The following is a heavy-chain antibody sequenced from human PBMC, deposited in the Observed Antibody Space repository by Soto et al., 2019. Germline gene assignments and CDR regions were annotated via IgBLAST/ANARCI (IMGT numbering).Heavy chain of an antibody. Sequence: QVHLVQSGAEVKQPGASVRVSCKVSGHTLTHSAIHWVRQAPGTGLEYMGGFDPEEGETTYTQKFQDRVAMTEGTSANTAYMELSSLRSEDTAVYFCAKANSGTYFFLDNWGQGTLVVVSS. D-gene: IGHD1-26*01. V-gene: IGHV1-24*01. CDR2: FDPEEGET. J-gene: IGHJ4*02. CDR1: GHTLTHSA. CDR3: AKANSGTYFFLDN.